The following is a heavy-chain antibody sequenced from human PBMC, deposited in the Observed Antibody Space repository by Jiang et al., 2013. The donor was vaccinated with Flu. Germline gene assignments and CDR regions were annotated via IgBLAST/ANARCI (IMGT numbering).Heavy chain of an antibody. Sequence: VKGRFTISRDNSKNTLYLQMGSLRAEDMAVYYCARDGLDTAIHWYFDPWGRGTLVTVSS. D-gene: IGHD5-18*01. V-gene: IGHV3-64*01. J-gene: IGHJ2*01. CDR3: ARDGLDTAIHWYFDP.